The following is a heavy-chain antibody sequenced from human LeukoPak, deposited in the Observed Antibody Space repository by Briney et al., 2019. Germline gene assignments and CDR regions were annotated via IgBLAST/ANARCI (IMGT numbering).Heavy chain of an antibody. CDR3: ARTAPDYDILTGFLRYYFDY. J-gene: IGHJ4*02. Sequence: PSETLSLTCTVSGGSISSSSYYWGWICQPPGKGLEWIGSIYYSGSTYYNPSLKSRVTISVDTSKNQFSLKLSSVTAADTAVYYCARTAPDYDILTGFLRYYFDYWGQGTLVTVSS. V-gene: IGHV4-39*01. D-gene: IGHD3-9*01. CDR2: IYYSGST. CDR1: GGSISSSSYY.